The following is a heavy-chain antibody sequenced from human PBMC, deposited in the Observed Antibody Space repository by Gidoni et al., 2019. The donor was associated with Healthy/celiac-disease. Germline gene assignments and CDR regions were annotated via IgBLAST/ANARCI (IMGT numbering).Heavy chain of an antibody. V-gene: IGHV1-3*01. CDR3: ARVPYGGSSAEYFQH. CDR1: GYTFTSYA. D-gene: IGHD5-12*01. J-gene: IGHJ1*01. CDR2: INAGNGNT. Sequence: QVQLVQSGAEVKKPGASVKVSCKASGYTFTSYAMHWVRQAPGQRLEWMGWINAGNGNTKYSQKFQGRVTITRDTSASTAYMELSSLRSEDTAVYYCARVPYGGSSAEYFQHWGQGTLVTVSS.